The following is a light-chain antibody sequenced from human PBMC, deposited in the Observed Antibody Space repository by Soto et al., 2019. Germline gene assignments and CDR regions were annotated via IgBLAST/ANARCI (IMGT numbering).Light chain of an antibody. CDR1: QSVSSN. CDR3: QTCNNWHPEYT. Sequence: EIVMTQSPATLSVSPGERATLSCRASQSVSSNLAWYQQKPGQAPRLLIYGVSTRATGIPASFSGSGSGTEFTLTISRLQPEDFAVYYCQTCNNWHPEYTFGKGNQLEIK. V-gene: IGKV3-15*01. CDR2: GVS. J-gene: IGKJ2*01.